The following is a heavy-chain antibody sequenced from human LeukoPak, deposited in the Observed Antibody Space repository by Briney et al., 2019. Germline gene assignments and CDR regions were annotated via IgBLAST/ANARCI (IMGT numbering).Heavy chain of an antibody. V-gene: IGHV6-1*01. CDR2: TYYRSKWYN. CDR3: ARDVGYDFWSGHFDY. D-gene: IGHD3-3*01. CDR1: GDSVSSNIAA. Sequence: SQTLSLTCAISGDSVSSNIAAWNWTRQSPSRGLEWLLRTYYRSKWYNDYAVSVKSRITINPDTSKNQFSLRLNSVTPEDTAVYYCARDVGYDFWSGHFDYWGQGTLVTVSS. J-gene: IGHJ4*02.